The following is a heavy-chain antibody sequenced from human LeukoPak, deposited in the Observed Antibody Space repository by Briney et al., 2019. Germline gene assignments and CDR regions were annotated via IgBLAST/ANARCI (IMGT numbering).Heavy chain of an antibody. D-gene: IGHD3-16*01. J-gene: IGHJ4*02. Sequence: GGSLRLSCAASGFTFSSYAMTCVRQAPGKGLEWVSAISGSGDITYYADSVKGRFTISRDNSKNTLFLQMDSLRVEDTAVHYCAKVTGGDMITYGGVDYWGQGTLVTVSS. CDR2: ISGSGDIT. V-gene: IGHV3-23*01. CDR1: GFTFSSYA. CDR3: AKVTGGDMITYGGVDY.